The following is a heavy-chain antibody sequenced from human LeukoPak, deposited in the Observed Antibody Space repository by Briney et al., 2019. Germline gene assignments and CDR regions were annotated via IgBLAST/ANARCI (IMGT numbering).Heavy chain of an antibody. J-gene: IGHJ4*02. CDR3: AKSLYGGCDY. Sequence: GSLRLSCAASGFRFSTYAMRWVRQAPGKGLEWVSGVNGNGGSTSYADSVKGRFTIFRDNSKNTVYLQMNSLRVEDTAVYYCAKSLYGGCDYWGQGTVVTVSS. D-gene: IGHD3-16*02. CDR2: VNGNGGST. CDR1: GFRFSTYA. V-gene: IGHV3-23*01.